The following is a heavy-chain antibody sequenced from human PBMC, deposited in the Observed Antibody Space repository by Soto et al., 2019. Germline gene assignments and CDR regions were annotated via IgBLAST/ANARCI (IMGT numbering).Heavy chain of an antibody. Sequence: EVQLVESGGGLVQPGGSLRLSCLASEFTFNTYWMNWVRQAPGRGLEWVANIKDDGSEKNYVDSVKGRFTISRDNAKNSLYLQMNSLRGEDTAVYFCAEGWGTPGRGSAVGYFYPYGMDVWGQGTTVTVSS. CDR1: EFTFNTYW. CDR3: AEGWGTPGRGSAVGYFYPYGMDV. J-gene: IGHJ6*02. V-gene: IGHV3-7*05. D-gene: IGHD6-19*01. CDR2: IKDDGSEK.